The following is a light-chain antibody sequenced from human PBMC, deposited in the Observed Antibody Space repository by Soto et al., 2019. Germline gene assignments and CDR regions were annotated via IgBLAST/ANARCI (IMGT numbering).Light chain of an antibody. CDR1: QSVRRY. CDR2: DAS. J-gene: IGKJ5*01. CDR3: QQRSNWPLIT. V-gene: IGKV3-11*01. Sequence: EIVLTQSPDTLSLSPGERATLSCRASQSVRRYLAWYQQKPGQAPRLLIYDASNRATGIPARFSGSGSGTDFTLTISSLEPEDFAVFYCQQRSNWPLITFGQGTRLEIK.